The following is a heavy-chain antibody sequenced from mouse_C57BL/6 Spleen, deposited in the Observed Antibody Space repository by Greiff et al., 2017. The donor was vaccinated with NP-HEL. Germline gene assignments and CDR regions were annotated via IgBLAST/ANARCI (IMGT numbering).Heavy chain of an antibody. D-gene: IGHD1-1*01. V-gene: IGHV1-55*01. CDR1: GYTFTSYW. CDR3: ARDGSSYAMDY. Sequence: QVQLQQPGAELVKPGASVKMSCKASGYTFTSYWITWVKRRPGQGLEWIGDIYPGSGSTNYNEKFKSKATLTVDTSSSTAYMQLSSLTSEDSAVYYCARDGSSYAMDYWGQGTSVTVSS. J-gene: IGHJ4*01. CDR2: IYPGSGST.